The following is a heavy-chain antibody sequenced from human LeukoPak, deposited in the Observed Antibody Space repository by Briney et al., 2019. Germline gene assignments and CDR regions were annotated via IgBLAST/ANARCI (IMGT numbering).Heavy chain of an antibody. CDR3: ARDPTTVVSVPYYFDD. V-gene: IGHV4-34*01. CDR1: GGSFIDYY. D-gene: IGHD4-23*01. CDR2: INHSGST. Sequence: TSETLSLTCAVYGGSFIDYYWSWIRQPPGKGLEWIGEINHSGSTNYNPSLKSRVTISVDTSKNQFSLKLSSVTAADTAVYYCARDPTTVVSVPYYFDDWGQGTLVTVSS. J-gene: IGHJ4*02.